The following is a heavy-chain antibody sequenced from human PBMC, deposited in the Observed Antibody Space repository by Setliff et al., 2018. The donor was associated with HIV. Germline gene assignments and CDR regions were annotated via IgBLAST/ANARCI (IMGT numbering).Heavy chain of an antibody. CDR2: IYYSGRT. V-gene: IGHV4-38-2*02. J-gene: IGHJ4*02. CDR1: GYSISSGYY. Sequence: SENLSLTCTVSGYSISSGYYWGWIRQPPGKGLEWIGSIYYSGRTYYNPSLKSRVTISVDTSKNQFSLKLSSVTAADTAVYYCARVGWDYYDSSGVGEFDYWGQGTLVTVSS. D-gene: IGHD3-22*01. CDR3: ARVGWDYYDSSGVGEFDY.